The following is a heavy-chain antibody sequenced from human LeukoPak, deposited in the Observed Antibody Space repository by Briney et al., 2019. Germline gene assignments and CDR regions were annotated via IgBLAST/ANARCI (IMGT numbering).Heavy chain of an antibody. J-gene: IGHJ6*03. V-gene: IGHV3-23*01. CDR3: AKGTHSGYSYGYYYYYYMDV. D-gene: IGHD5-18*01. Sequence: GGSLRLSCAASGFTFSTYGMSWVRQAPGKGLEWVSAISGSGGSTDYADFVKGRFTISRDNSKNTLYLQMNSLRAEDTAVYYCAKGTHSGYSYGYYYYYYMDVWGKGTTVIVSS. CDR1: GFTFSTYG. CDR2: ISGSGGST.